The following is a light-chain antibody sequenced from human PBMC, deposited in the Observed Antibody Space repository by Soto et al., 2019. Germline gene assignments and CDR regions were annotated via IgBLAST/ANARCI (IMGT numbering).Light chain of an antibody. Sequence: QSVLTQPASVSGSPGQSITISCTGTSXDVGSSKFVSWYQLHPGKAPKLMVYEVNNRPSGVSNRFSGSKSGNTASLIISGLQAEDEADYHCSSYAGSSTYVFGTGTKV. J-gene: IGLJ1*01. CDR2: EVN. CDR3: SSYAGSSTYV. V-gene: IGLV2-23*02. CDR1: SXDVGSSKF.